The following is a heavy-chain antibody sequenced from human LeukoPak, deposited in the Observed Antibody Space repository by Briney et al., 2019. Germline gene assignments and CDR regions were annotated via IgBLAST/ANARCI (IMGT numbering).Heavy chain of an antibody. CDR2: IYYSGST. Sequence: PSETLSLTCTVSGGSISSYYWSWIRQPPGKGLEWIGYIYYSGSTNYNPSLKSRVTISVDTSKNQFSLKLSSVTAADTAVYYCARPDYYDSSGTPLAGGAFDIWGQGTMVTVSS. CDR1: GGSISSYY. V-gene: IGHV4-59*08. CDR3: ARPDYYDSSGTPLAGGAFDI. D-gene: IGHD3-22*01. J-gene: IGHJ3*02.